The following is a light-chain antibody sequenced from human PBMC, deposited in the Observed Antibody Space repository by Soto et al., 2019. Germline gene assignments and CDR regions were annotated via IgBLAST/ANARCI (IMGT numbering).Light chain of an antibody. CDR3: QHYRTWLWT. CDR1: QSVSSK. CDR2: GAS. V-gene: IGKV3-15*01. J-gene: IGKJ1*01. Sequence: EIVMTQSPATLSVSPGERATLSCRASQSVSSKLAWYQQKPGQGPRLLIYGASTRATGIPARFSGSGSGTEFPLTISSLQSEDLAVYYCQHYRTWLWTFGQGTKVEIK.